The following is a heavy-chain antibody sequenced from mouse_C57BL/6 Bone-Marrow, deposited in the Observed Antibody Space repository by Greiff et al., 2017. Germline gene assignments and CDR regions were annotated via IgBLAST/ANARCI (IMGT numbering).Heavy chain of an antibody. CDR3: AESEGYYWYCDV. D-gene: IGHD2-3*01. CDR2: INSDGGST. V-gene: IGHV5-2*01. Sequence: EVKVVESGGGLVQPGESLKLSCESNEYEFPSHDMSWVRKTPEKRLELVAAINSDGGSTYYPDTMERRFIISRDNTTKTLYLQMSSLRSEDTALYYCAESEGYYWYCDVWGTGTPVTVSS. J-gene: IGHJ1*03. CDR1: EYEFPSHD.